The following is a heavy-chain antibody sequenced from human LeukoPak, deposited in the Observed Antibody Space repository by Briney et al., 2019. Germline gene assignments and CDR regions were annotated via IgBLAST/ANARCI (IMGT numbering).Heavy chain of an antibody. V-gene: IGHV3-53*01. CDR1: GFTVSSNY. CDR3: ARESIRSRAPGAY. Sequence: GGSLRLSCAASGFTVSSNYMSWVRQAPGKGLEWVSVIYSGGSTYYADSVKGRFTISRDNAKNSLYLQINSLRAEDTAVYYCARESIRSRAPGAYWGQGTLVTVSS. CDR2: IYSGGST. J-gene: IGHJ4*02. D-gene: IGHD2-2*02.